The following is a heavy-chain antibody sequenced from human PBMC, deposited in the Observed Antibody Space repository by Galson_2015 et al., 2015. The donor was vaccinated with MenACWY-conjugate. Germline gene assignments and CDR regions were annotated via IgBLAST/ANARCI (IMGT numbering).Heavy chain of an antibody. CDR1: GYSFTKYW. J-gene: IGHJ4*02. CDR3: ARRLAGYSSGWHY. Sequence: QSGAEVKKPGESLKISCKGFGYSFTKYWIGWVRQMPGKGLEWMGIIYPDDSDSSSDIRYSPSFQGQVTISADKSISTAYLQWSSLKASVTAMYYCARRLAGYSSGWHYWGQGTLVIVSS. V-gene: IGHV5-51*01. CDR2: IYPDDSDSSSDI. D-gene: IGHD6-19*01.